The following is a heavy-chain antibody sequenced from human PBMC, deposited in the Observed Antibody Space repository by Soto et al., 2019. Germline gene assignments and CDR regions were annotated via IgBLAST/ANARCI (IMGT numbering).Heavy chain of an antibody. Sequence: QVQLVESGGGVVQPGRSLRLSCAASGFNFGGYGMHWVRQAPGKGLEWVAITRHDGSNTYYADSVRGRFTISRDKSKNTLYLQMNSLTAEDTAVYYCVRDGVGATTYFGYFDYWGQGTLITVSS. V-gene: IGHV3-33*01. CDR2: TRHDGSNT. CDR3: VRDGVGATTYFGYFDY. J-gene: IGHJ4*02. CDR1: GFNFGGYG. D-gene: IGHD1-26*01.